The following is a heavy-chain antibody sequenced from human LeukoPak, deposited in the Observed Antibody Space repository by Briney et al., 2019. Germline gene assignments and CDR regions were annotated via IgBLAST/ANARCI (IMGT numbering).Heavy chain of an antibody. J-gene: IGHJ5*02. Sequence: SETLSLTCTVSGGSISSDYWSWIRQPAGKGLEWIGRIYTSGSTNYNPSLKSRVTMSVDTSKNQFSLKLSSVTAADTAVYYCARDWYSSGYNLGGWFDPWGQGTLVTVSS. CDR2: IYTSGST. CDR3: ARDWYSSGYNLGGWFDP. D-gene: IGHD6-19*01. CDR1: GGSISSDY. V-gene: IGHV4-4*07.